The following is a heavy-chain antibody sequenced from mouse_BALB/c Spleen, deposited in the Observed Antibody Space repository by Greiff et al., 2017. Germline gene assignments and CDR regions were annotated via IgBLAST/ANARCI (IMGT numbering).Heavy chain of an antibody. D-gene: IGHD2-4*01. CDR1: GFNIKDTY. J-gene: IGHJ3*01. V-gene: IGHV14-3*02. CDR3: ACIYYDYGNFAY. CDR2: IDPANGNT. Sequence: EVQLQQSGAELVKPGASVKLSCTASGFNIKDTYMHWVKQRPEQGLEWIGRIDPANGNTKYDPKFQGKATITADTSSNTAYLQLSSLTSEDTAVYYCACIYYDYGNFAYWGQGTLVTVSA.